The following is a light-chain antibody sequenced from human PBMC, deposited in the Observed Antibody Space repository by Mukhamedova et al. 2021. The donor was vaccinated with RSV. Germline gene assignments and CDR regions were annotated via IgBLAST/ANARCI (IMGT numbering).Light chain of an antibody. Sequence: GERATLSCRASQSVSSSYLAWYQQKPGQAPRLLIYGASSRATGIPDRFSGSGSGTDFTLTISRLEPEDFAVYYCQQYCSSPITFGQ. J-gene: IGKJ5*01. V-gene: IGKV3-20*01. CDR2: GAS. CDR1: QSVSSSY. CDR3: QQYCSSPIT.